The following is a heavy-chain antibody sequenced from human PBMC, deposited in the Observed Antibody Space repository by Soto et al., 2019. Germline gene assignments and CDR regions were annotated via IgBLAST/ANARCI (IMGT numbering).Heavy chain of an antibody. CDR2: INPNRGGT. CDR3: ARALYSSSSRIYYFDY. J-gene: IGHJ4*02. D-gene: IGHD6-6*01. V-gene: IGHV1-2*02. CDR1: GYTFTGYY. Sequence: ASVKVSCKASGYTFTGYYMHWVRQAPGQGLEWMGWINPNRGGTNYAQKFQGRVTMTRDTSISTAYMELSRLRSDDTAVYYCARALYSSSSRIYYFDYWGQGTLVTVS.